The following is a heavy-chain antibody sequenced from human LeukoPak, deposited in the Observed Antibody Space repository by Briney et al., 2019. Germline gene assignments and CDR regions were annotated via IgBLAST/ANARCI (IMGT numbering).Heavy chain of an antibody. D-gene: IGHD3-22*01. CDR3: ARARNDYDRNGFALLDY. V-gene: IGHV3-33*01. CDR1: GISFSSHG. J-gene: IGHJ4*02. CDR2: IWYDGSNI. Sequence: SGGSYGGYCAASGISFSSHGMHWVRQAPGKGLEWVAVIWYDGSNIYYADSVKGRFTISRDNSKNTLYLQMNSLRAEDTALYYCARARNDYDRNGFALLDYWGQGTLVTVSS.